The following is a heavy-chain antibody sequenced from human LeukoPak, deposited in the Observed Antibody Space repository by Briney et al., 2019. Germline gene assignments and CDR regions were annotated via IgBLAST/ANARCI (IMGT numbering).Heavy chain of an antibody. CDR1: GGSISSYY. CDR3: ARTTSAAVTWDYYYGMDV. J-gene: IGHJ6*02. D-gene: IGHD6-13*01. Sequence: SETLSLTCTVSGGSISSYYWSWIRQPPGKGLEWIGYIYYSGSTNYNPSLKSRVTISVDTSKNQFSLKLSSVTAADTAVYYCARTTSAAVTWDYYYGMDVWGQEATVTVSS. CDR2: IYYSGST. V-gene: IGHV4-59*01.